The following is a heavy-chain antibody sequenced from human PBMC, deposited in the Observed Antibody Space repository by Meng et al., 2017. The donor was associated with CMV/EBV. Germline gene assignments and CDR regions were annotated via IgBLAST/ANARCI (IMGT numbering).Heavy chain of an antibody. D-gene: IGHD2-2*01. CDR2: FSGRGCYR. J-gene: IGHJ6*02. V-gene: IGHV3-21*01. CDR3: ARGFSHPRYCGNTCCYPADYYYGMDV. CDR1: GFTHSSYE. Sequence: ESPKTPRAAPGFTHSSYEMNRVRQAPGKGPEWVSSFSGRGCYRYHADPVKGRLTIPRDNAEDSLFLEMSSLRVKDTAVYYCARGFSHPRYCGNTCCYPADYYYGMDVWGQGTTVTVSS.